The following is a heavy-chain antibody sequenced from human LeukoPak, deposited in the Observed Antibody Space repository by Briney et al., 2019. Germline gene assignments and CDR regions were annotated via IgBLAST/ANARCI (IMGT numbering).Heavy chain of an antibody. J-gene: IGHJ4*02. CDR1: GFTFSSYS. CDR3: ARDRYSGYRRRSSFDY. Sequence: PGGSLRLSCAASGFTFSSYSMNWVRQPPGKGLEWVSSISSSSSYIYYADSVKGRFTISRDNAKNSLYLQMNSLRAEDTAVYYCARDRYSGYRRRSSFDYWGQGTLVTVSS. V-gene: IGHV3-21*01. CDR2: ISSSSSYI. D-gene: IGHD5-12*01.